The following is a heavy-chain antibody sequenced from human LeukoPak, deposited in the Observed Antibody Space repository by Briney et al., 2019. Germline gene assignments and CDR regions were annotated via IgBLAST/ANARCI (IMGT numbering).Heavy chain of an antibody. V-gene: IGHV3-13*05. Sequence: AGGSLRLSCAASGFTFSSYDMHWVRQATGKGLEWVSAIGTAGDPYYPGSVKGRFTISRENAENSLYLQMNSLRAGDTAMYYCARGAEREFGELLSPPDYWGQGTLVTVSS. CDR2: IGTAGDP. CDR1: GFTFSSYD. CDR3: ARGAEREFGELLSPPDY. D-gene: IGHD3-10*01. J-gene: IGHJ4*02.